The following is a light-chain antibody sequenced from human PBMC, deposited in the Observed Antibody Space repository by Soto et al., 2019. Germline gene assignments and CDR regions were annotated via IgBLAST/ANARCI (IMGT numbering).Light chain of an antibody. Sequence: QSVLTQPPSVSAAPGQMVTISCSGSSSSIGSNYASWYQQLPGTAPKLLIYSDNQRPSGVPGRFSGSKSGTSASLAISGLQSEDEADYYCAAWDDSLNGRHVFGTGPKVTVL. J-gene: IGLJ1*01. V-gene: IGLV1-44*01. CDR2: SDN. CDR1: SSSIGSNY. CDR3: AAWDDSLNGRHV.